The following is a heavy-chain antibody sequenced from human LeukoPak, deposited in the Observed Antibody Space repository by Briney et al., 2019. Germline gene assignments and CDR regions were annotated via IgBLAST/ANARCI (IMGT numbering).Heavy chain of an antibody. V-gene: IGHV1-2*02. CDR3: AKEWERRVNY. J-gene: IGHJ4*02. D-gene: IGHD1-1*01. CDR2: INPSSGGT. Sequence: GASVKVSCKASGYTFTGYYIHWVRQAPGQGLEWMGWINPSSGGTNYAQKFQGRVTMTRDTSISTAYMELSRLKSDDTAVYYCAKEWERRVNYWGQGTLVTVSS. CDR1: GYTFTGYY.